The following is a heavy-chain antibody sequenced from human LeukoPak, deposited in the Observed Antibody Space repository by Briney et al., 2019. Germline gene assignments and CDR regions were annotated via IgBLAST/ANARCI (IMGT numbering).Heavy chain of an antibody. Sequence: SVKVSCKASGGTFSSYAISWVRQAPGQGLEWMGGIIPIFGTANYAQKFQGRVTITADESTSTAYMELSSLRSEDTAVYHCALVPAAMPTPWFDYWGQGTLVTVSS. D-gene: IGHD2-2*01. CDR1: GGTFSSYA. CDR3: ALVPAAMPTPWFDY. CDR2: IIPIFGTA. V-gene: IGHV1-69*01. J-gene: IGHJ4*02.